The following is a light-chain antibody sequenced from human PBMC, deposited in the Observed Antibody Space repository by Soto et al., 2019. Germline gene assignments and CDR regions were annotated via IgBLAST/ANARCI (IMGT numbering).Light chain of an antibody. J-gene: IGKJ4*01. Sequence: EIVLTQSPATLSLSPGERATLSCRASQSISSYFAWFQHKPGQAPRLLIYDASNRATGIPARFSGSGSGTDFTLTISRLEPEDFAVYYCQQRSNWPPITFGGGTKVEIK. CDR2: DAS. CDR3: QQRSNWPPIT. V-gene: IGKV3-11*01. CDR1: QSISSY.